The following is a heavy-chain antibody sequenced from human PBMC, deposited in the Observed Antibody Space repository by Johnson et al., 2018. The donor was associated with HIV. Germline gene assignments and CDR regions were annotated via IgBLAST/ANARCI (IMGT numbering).Heavy chain of an antibody. CDR3: ARVSWELDDAFDI. J-gene: IGHJ3*02. CDR2: IKSKTDGGTT. Sequence: VQLVESGGGLVKPGGSLRLSCVASGFTFTNAWMSLVRQAPGKGLEWVGRIKSKTDGGTTDYAAPVKGRFTISRDDSKHTLFLQMNNLKNEETTVYYCARVSWELDDAFDIWGQGTMVTVSS. D-gene: IGHD1-26*01. CDR1: GFTFTNAW. V-gene: IGHV3-15*01.